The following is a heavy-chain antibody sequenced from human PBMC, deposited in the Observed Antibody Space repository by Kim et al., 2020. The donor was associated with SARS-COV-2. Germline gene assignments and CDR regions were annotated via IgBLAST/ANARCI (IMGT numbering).Heavy chain of an antibody. Sequence: GESLKISCKGSGYSFTSYWIGWVRQMPGKGLEWMGIIYPGDSDTRYSPSFQGQVTISADKSIRTAYLQWSSLKASDTAMYYCARFVGATSGSYYFDYWGQGTLVTVSS. V-gene: IGHV5-51*01. CDR1: GYSFTSYW. CDR3: ARFVGATSGSYYFDY. J-gene: IGHJ4*02. CDR2: IYPGDSDT. D-gene: IGHD1-26*01.